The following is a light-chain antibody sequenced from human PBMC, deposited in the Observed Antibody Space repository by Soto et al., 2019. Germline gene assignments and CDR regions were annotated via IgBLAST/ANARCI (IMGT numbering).Light chain of an antibody. Sequence: VLTGWPCTGSLSTGKTATLSCRGIQTVSSTFLAWYQEKPGQGPRLLIYGASTRATGIPDRFSGSGSGTDFTLTISRLDPEDFAAYYCRQYGRSLEFAVGGGTKVDIK. CDR1: QTVSSTF. CDR3: RQYGRSLEFA. V-gene: IGKV3-20*01. J-gene: IGKJ4*01. CDR2: GAS.